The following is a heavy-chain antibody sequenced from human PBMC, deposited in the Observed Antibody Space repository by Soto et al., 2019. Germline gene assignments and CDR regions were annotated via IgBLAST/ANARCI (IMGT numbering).Heavy chain of an antibody. CDR3: ARGWLLQYYYSGMDV. D-gene: IGHD5-12*01. J-gene: IGHJ6*02. V-gene: IGHV3-30-3*01. CDR2: ISYDGSNK. Sequence: QVQLVESGGGVVQPGRSLRLYCAASGFTFSSYAMHWVRQAPGKGLEWVAVISYDGSNKYYADSVKGRFTISSDNSKNTLYLPMNRLRAEDTAVYYCARGWLLQYYYSGMDVWRQGTTVTVSS. CDR1: GFTFSSYA.